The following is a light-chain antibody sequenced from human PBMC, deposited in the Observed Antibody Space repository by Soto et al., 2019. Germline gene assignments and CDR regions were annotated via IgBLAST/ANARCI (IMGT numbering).Light chain of an antibody. CDR3: QQYDIPPST. Sequence: DIQMTQSPSSLSASVGDRVTITCRASQSISSYLNWYQQKPGKAPKLLIYAASSLQSGVPSRFSGSGSGTDFTLTISSLQPEDFATYYCQQYDIPPSTFGGGTKVAIK. J-gene: IGKJ4*01. V-gene: IGKV1-39*01. CDR2: AAS. CDR1: QSISSY.